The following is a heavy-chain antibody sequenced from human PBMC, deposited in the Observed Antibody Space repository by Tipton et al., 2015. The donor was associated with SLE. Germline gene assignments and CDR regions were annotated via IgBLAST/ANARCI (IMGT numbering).Heavy chain of an antibody. V-gene: IGHV4-59*12. Sequence: GLVKPSETLSLTCTVSGGSISSYYWTWIRQPPGKGLEWIGYIYYSGSTNYNPSLKSRVTISVDTSKNQFSLKLSSVTAADTAVYYCARGRLLEWLSTYYYYYGMDVWGHGTTITVSS. CDR2: IYYSGST. D-gene: IGHD3-3*01. CDR3: ARGRLLEWLSTYYYYYGMDV. CDR1: GGSISSYY. J-gene: IGHJ6*02.